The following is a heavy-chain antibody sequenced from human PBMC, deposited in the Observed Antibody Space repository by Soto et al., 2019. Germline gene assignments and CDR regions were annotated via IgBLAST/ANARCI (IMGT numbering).Heavy chain of an antibody. CDR3: ARDHREVYCSSTSCEATNWFDP. CDR2: IYYSGST. J-gene: IGHJ5*02. CDR1: GGSISSGGYY. V-gene: IGHV4-31*03. D-gene: IGHD2-2*01. Sequence: QVQLQESGPGLVKPSQTLSLTCTVSGGSISSGGYYWSWIRQHPGKGLEWIGYIYYSGSTYYNPSLKSRITISVDTSKNQFSLKLSSVTAADTAVYYCARDHREVYCSSTSCEATNWFDPWGQGTLVTVSS.